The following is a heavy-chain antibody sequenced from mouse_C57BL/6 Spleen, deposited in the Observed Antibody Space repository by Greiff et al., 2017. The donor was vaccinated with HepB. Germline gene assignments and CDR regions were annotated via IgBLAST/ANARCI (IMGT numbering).Heavy chain of an antibody. Sequence: VQLQQPGAELVMPGASVKLSCKASGYTFTSYWMHWVKQRPGQGLEWIGEIDPSDSYTNYNQKFKGKSTLTVDKSSSTAYMQLSSLTSEDSAVYYRASTLTTAFHYYFDYWGQGTTLTVSS. CDR2: IDPSDSYT. CDR1: GYTFTSYW. V-gene: IGHV1-69*01. D-gene: IGHD1-2*01. CDR3: ASTLTTAFHYYFDY. J-gene: IGHJ2*01.